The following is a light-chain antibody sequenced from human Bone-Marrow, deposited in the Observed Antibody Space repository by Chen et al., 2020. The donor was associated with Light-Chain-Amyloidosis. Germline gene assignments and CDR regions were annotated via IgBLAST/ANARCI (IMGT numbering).Light chain of an antibody. CDR2: EDD. V-gene: IGLV6-57*01. Sequence: NFMLTQPHSVSESPGKTVIISCTRSSGSIANNYVQWYQQRPGSSPTTLICEDDQRPSGVPDRFSGSIDRSSNSASLTIAGLKTEDEADYYCQSYQGSSQGVFGGGTKLTVL. J-gene: IGLJ3*02. CDR1: SGSIANNY. CDR3: QSYQGSSQGV.